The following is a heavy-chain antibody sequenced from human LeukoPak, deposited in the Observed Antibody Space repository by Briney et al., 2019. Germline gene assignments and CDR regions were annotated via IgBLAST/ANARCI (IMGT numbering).Heavy chain of an antibody. D-gene: IGHD5-12*01. Sequence: PVGSLRHSCAASGFTFSSYTMSTVRHAPGKRLEWVLAISGSGGSSYYAYSVKGRFTISSDNSKNTLYLQMNSLSAEDTAVYYCAKDQSGGYDSVPYYWGQGTLVTVSS. CDR2: ISGSGGSS. CDR3: AKDQSGGYDSVPYY. V-gene: IGHV3-23*01. J-gene: IGHJ4*02. CDR1: GFTFSSYT.